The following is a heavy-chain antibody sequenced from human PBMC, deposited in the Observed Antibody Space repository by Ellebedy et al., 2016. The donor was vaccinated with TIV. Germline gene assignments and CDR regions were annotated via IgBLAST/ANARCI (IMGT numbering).Heavy chain of an antibody. V-gene: IGHV3-23*01. Sequence: PGGSLRLSCAASGFIFSSYAISWVRQAPGKGLEWVSAISGSGGSTYYADSVKGRLTFSRDNSKNTLYLQMHSLRAEDTAVYYCAKGGVAMGYYFDYWGQGTLVTVSS. CDR3: AKGGVAMGYYFDY. J-gene: IGHJ4*02. CDR2: ISGSGGST. CDR1: GFIFSSYA. D-gene: IGHD5-12*01.